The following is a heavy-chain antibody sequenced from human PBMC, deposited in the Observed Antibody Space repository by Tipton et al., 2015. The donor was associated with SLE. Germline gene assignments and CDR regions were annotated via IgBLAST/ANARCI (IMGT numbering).Heavy chain of an antibody. V-gene: IGHV5-10-1*01. D-gene: IGHD3-10*01. CDR1: GYSFTSYW. Sequence: QLVQSGAEVKKPGESLRISCKGSGYSFTSYWISWVRQMPGKGLEWMGRIDPSDSYTNYSPSFQGHVTISADKSISTAYLQWSSLKASDTAMYYCARHNADYYGSGSSDFDYWGQGTLVTVSS. CDR2: IDPSDSYT. J-gene: IGHJ4*02. CDR3: ARHNADYYGSGSSDFDY.